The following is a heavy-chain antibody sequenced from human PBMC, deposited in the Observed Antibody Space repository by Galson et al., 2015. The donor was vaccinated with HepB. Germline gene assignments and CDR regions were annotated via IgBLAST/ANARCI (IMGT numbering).Heavy chain of an antibody. D-gene: IGHD1-26*01. CDR3: ARSRRELLEGGRFDY. CDR2: ISSSSSYI. Sequence: SLRLSCAASGFTFSSYSMNWVRQAPGKGLEWVSSISSSSSYIYYADSVKGRFTISRDNAKNSLYLQMNSLRAEDTAVYYCARSRRELLEGGRFDYWGQGTLVTVSS. J-gene: IGHJ4*02. CDR1: GFTFSSYS. V-gene: IGHV3-21*01.